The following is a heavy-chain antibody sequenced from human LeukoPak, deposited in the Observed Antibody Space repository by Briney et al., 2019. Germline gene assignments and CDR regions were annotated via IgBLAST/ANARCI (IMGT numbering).Heavy chain of an antibody. CDR1: GGSTSSYY. D-gene: IGHD1-20*01. CDR3: AREWDNWNDRGFDY. V-gene: IGHV4-59*01. J-gene: IGHJ4*02. CDR2: IYYSGST. Sequence: PSETLSLTCTVSGGSTSSYYWSWIRQPPGKGLEWIGYIYYSGSTNYNPSLKSRVTISVDTSKNQFSLKLSSVTAADTAVYYCAREWDNWNDRGFDYWSQGTLVTVSS.